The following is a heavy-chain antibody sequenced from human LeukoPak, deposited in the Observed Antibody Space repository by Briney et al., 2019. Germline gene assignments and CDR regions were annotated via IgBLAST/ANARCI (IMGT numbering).Heavy chain of an antibody. CDR3: ARVEEGYGSGRRENYYYYYMDV. CDR1: GGSISSYY. Sequence: SETLSLTCTVSGGSISSYYWSWIRQPPGKGLEWIGYIYYSGSTNYNPSLKSLVTISVDTSKNQFSLKLSSVTAADTAVYYCARVEEGYGSGRRENYYYYYMDVWGKGTTVTISS. D-gene: IGHD3-10*01. CDR2: IYYSGST. J-gene: IGHJ6*03. V-gene: IGHV4-59*01.